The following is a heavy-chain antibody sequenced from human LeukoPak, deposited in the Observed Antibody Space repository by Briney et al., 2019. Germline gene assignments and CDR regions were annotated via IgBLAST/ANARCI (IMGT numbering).Heavy chain of an antibody. J-gene: IGHJ4*02. CDR3: AMMGGYSYAHFDY. CDR2: ISADGTDT. CDR1: GSTFSRFA. Sequence: PGGSLRLSCSASGSTFSRFAMHWVRQAPGKGLKSASAISADGTDTYYADSVKGRFTISRDNSKNTLYLQMNSLRAEDTAVYYCAMMGGYSYAHFDYWGQGTLVTVSS. V-gene: IGHV3-64*04. D-gene: IGHD5-18*01.